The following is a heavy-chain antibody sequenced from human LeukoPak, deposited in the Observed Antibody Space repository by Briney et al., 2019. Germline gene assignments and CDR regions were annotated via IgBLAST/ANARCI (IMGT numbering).Heavy chain of an antibody. V-gene: IGHV4-34*01. CDR1: GGSFSGYY. J-gene: IGHJ5*02. Sequence: SETLSLTCAVYGGSFSGYYWSWIRQPPGKGLEWIGEINHSGSTNYNPSLKSRVTISVDTSKNQFSLKLSSVTAADTAVYYCARGKRGRHDFWGGNRKDNWFDPWGQGTLVTVSS. CDR3: ARGKRGRHDFWGGNRKDNWFDP. CDR2: INHSGST. D-gene: IGHD3-3*01.